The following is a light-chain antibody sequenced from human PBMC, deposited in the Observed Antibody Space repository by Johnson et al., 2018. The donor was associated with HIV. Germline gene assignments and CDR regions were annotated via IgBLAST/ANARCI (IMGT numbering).Light chain of an antibody. J-gene: IGLJ1*01. CDR3: GTWGNGLSGYV. CDR1: SSNIGNNF. CDR2: VNN. Sequence: QAVLTQPPSVSAAPGQTVTISCSGSSSNIGNNFVSWYQQIPGTAPKLLIYVNNKRPSGFADRFSGSKSGKSATLGITGLQTGDEADYYCGTWGNGLSGYVFGSVTKVTVL. V-gene: IGLV1-51*02.